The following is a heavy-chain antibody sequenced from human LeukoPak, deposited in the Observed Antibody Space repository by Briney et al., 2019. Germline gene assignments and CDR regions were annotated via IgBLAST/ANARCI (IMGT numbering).Heavy chain of an antibody. CDR2: IYYSGST. D-gene: IGHD5-18*01. J-gene: IGHJ4*02. V-gene: IGHV4-30-4*08. CDR1: GGSISSGGYY. CDR3: ARLYSYGYEVVDY. Sequence: SQTLSLTCTVSGGSISSGGYYWSWIRQHPGKGLEWIGYIYYSGSTYYNPSLKSRVTISVDTSKNQFSLKLSSVTAADTAVYYCARLYSYGYEVVDYWGQGTLVTVSS.